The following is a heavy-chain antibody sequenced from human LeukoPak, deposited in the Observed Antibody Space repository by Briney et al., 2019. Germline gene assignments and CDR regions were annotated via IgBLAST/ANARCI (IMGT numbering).Heavy chain of an antibody. D-gene: IGHD3-10*01. V-gene: IGHV3-74*01. CDR1: GFTFSTYW. CDR2: ISTDGSVT. Sequence: GGSLRLSCAASGFTFSTYWRHWVRRAPGKGLVWVSRISTDGSVTSYADSVKGRFTISRDNAKNTMYLQMNSLRAEDTAVYYCARIGGSGSYSGHYFDHWGQGTLVTVSS. J-gene: IGHJ4*02. CDR3: ARIGGSGSYSGHYFDH.